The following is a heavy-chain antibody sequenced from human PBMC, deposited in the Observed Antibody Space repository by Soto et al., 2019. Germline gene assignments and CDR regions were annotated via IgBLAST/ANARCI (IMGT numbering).Heavy chain of an antibody. CDR3: ARGDCVGGTCYSLAGSFYYYMDV. CDR1: GFTFSNYW. J-gene: IGHJ6*03. V-gene: IGHV3-74*01. CDR2: INSDGSVS. Sequence: EVKLVESGGGLVQPGGSLRLSCAASGFTFSNYWMYWVRQAPGKGLVWVSRINSDGSVSSYADSVKGRLTISRDNVKNTLYLQMSSLRVEDTAVYYCARGDCVGGTCYSLAGSFYYYMDVWGKGTTVTVFS. D-gene: IGHD2-15*01.